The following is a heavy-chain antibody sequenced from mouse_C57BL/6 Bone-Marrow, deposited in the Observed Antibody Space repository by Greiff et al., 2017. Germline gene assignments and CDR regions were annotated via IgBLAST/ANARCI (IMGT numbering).Heavy chain of an antibody. D-gene: IGHD2-5*01. V-gene: IGHV1-64*01. CDR3: AYSKSCFDY. CDR2: IHPNSGST. J-gene: IGHJ2*01. Sequence: QVQLQQSGAELVKPGASVKLSCKASGYTFTRYGMHWVKQRPGQGLEWIGMIHPNSGSTNYNEKFKSKATLTVDNSSCTAYMQLSSLTSEDSAVYYFAYSKSCFDYWGQGTTLTGSS. CDR1: GYTFTRYG.